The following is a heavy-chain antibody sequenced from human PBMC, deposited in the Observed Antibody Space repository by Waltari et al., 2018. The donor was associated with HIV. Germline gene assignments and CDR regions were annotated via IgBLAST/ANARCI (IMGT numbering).Heavy chain of an antibody. V-gene: IGHV3-48*01. CDR1: GFTFSNYT. J-gene: IGHJ4*02. Sequence: EVQLVESGGGLVQPGGSLRLSCAASGFTFSNYTMNWVHQDPGKGLEWVSYISRSSSSIFYADSVKGRFTISRDNAKNSLYLQMNSLRVEDTAVYYCARDINGGWGYWGQGTLVTVAS. D-gene: IGHD7-27*01. CDR3: ARDINGGWGY. CDR2: ISRSSSSI.